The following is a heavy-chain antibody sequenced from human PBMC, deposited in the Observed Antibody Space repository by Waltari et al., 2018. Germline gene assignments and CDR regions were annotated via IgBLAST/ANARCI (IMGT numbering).Heavy chain of an antibody. D-gene: IGHD1-1*01. CDR2: LIPIFGAP. Sequence: VHLVQSGAEVKKPGSSVKVSCKASGGTFGSYAITWVRQAPGQGLEWMGGLIPIFGAPNYAQRFQGRVTITADESTSTVYMELSSLKSEDTALYFCARRQLGGPLDPWGQGTLVTVSS. CDR1: GGTFGSYA. CDR3: ARRQLGGPLDP. V-gene: IGHV1-69*12. J-gene: IGHJ5*02.